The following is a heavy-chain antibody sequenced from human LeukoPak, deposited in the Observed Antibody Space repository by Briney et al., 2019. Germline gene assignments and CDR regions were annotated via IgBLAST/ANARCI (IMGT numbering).Heavy chain of an antibody. CDR3: ARATSSSLYSAFDI. CDR2: VYSGGNT. D-gene: IGHD6-13*01. V-gene: IGHV3-53*01. CDR1: ALIVSSNY. J-gene: IGHJ3*02. Sequence: GGSLRLSCAASALIVSSNYMSWVRQAPGKGLEWVSVVYSGGNTYYADSVKGQFTISRDNSKNTLYLQMNSLICEDTAVYYCARATSSSLYSAFDIWGQGTMVTISS.